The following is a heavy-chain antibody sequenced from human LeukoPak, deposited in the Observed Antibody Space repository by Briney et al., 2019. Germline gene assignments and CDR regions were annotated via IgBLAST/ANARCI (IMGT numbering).Heavy chain of an antibody. D-gene: IGHD5-12*01. J-gene: IGHJ5*02. CDR3: ATLRGYSHLGRFDP. CDR1: GYTLTELS. V-gene: IGHV1-24*01. Sequence: ASVKVSCKVSGYTLTELSMHWVRQAPGKGLEWMGGFDPEGGETIYAQKFQGRVTMTEDTSTDTAYMELSSMRSEDTAVYYCATLRGYSHLGRFDPWGQGTLVTVSS. CDR2: FDPEGGET.